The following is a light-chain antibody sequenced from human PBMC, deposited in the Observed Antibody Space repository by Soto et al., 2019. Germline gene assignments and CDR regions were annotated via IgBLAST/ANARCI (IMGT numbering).Light chain of an antibody. CDR1: QTVRNNY. V-gene: IGKV3-20*01. J-gene: IGKJ4*01. CDR2: DAS. CDR3: QQFSSYPLT. Sequence: FVLTQSPGTLSLSPGERATLSCRSSQTVRNNYLAWYQQKPGQAPRLXIYDASSRATGIPDSFSGGGSGTDFTLTISRLEPEDFAVYYCQQFSSYPLTFGGGTKVDIK.